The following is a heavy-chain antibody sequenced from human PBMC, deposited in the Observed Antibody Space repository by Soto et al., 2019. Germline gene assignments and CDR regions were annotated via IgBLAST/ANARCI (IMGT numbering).Heavy chain of an antibody. CDR2: IYYSGST. D-gene: IGHD6-13*01. Sequence: SETLSLTCTVSGGSISSSSYYWGWIRQPPGKGLEWIGSIYYSGSTYYNPSLMSRVTISVDTSKNQFSLKLSCVTAADTAVYYCARPPGIAAAGSFDYWGQGTLVTVSS. V-gene: IGHV4-39*01. CDR1: GGSISSSSYY. CDR3: ARPPGIAAAGSFDY. J-gene: IGHJ4*02.